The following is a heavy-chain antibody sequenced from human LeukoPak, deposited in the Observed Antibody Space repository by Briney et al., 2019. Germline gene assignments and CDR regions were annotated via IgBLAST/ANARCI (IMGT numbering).Heavy chain of an antibody. Sequence: PGGSLRLSCAASGFTFSSYEMNWVRQAPGKGLEWVSYISSSGSTIYYADSVKGRFTISRDNAKNSLYLQMNSLRAEDTAVYYCARGRMMATLFDYWGQGTLVTVSS. CDR3: ARGRMMATLFDY. V-gene: IGHV3-48*03. D-gene: IGHD5-24*01. CDR2: ISSSGSTI. J-gene: IGHJ4*02. CDR1: GFTFSSYE.